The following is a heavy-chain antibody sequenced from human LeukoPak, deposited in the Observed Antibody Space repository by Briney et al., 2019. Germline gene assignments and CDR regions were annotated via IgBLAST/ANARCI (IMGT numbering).Heavy chain of an antibody. CDR2: IRSDGSDT. CDR3: AELGITMIGGV. V-gene: IGHV3-74*01. J-gene: IGHJ6*04. D-gene: IGHD3-10*02. CDR1: GFTFSDTG. Sequence: GGSLRLSCAASGFTFSDTGMHWVRHAPGEGLVWVSRIRSDGSDTRYAESVKGRFTISRDNAKNSLYLQMNSLRAEDTAVYYCAELGITMIGGVWGKGTTVTISP.